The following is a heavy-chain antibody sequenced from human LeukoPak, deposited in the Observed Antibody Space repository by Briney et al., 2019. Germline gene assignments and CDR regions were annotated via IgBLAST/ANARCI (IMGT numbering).Heavy chain of an antibody. Sequence: PSETLSLTCTVSGGSISSYYWTWIRLPPGKGLGLEWIGYIYYSGGTNYNPSLKSRVTISIDTSKNQVSLKLSSVTAADTAVYYCARLWDSSSSLDYWGQGTLVTVSS. CDR1: GGSISSYY. V-gene: IGHV4-59*08. D-gene: IGHD6-6*01. CDR3: ARLWDSSSSLDY. J-gene: IGHJ4*02. CDR2: IYYSGGT.